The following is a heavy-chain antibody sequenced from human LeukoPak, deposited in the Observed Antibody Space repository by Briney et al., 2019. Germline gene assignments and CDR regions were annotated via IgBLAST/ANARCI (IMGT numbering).Heavy chain of an antibody. CDR3: ARSDIVVVPAAYYYYGMDV. CDR1: GGSISSYY. Sequence: SETLSLNSTVSGGSISSYYWSWIRQPAGKGLEWIGRIYTSGSTNYNPSLKSRVTMSVDTSKNQSSLKLSSVTAADTAVYYCARSDIVVVPAAYYYYGMDVWGQGTTVTVSS. V-gene: IGHV4-4*07. CDR2: IYTSGST. D-gene: IGHD2-2*01. J-gene: IGHJ6*02.